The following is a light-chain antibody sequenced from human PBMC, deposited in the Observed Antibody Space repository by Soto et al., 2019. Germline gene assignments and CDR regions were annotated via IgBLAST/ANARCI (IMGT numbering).Light chain of an antibody. V-gene: IGKV1-33*01. CDR2: DAS. CDR1: QDIKNY. Sequence: DIQMTQSPSSLSASVGDRVTITCQASQDIKNYLNWYQQKSGKAPKLLIYDASYLETGVPSRFSGSGSETDFTFTINSLQPEDIATYYCQKYDKLPHTFGGGTKVDIK. CDR3: QKYDKLPHT. J-gene: IGKJ4*01.